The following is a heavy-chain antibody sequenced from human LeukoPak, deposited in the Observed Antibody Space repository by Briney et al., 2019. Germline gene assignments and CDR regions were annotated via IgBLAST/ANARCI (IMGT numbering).Heavy chain of an antibody. CDR2: IYTSGST. V-gene: IGHV4-4*07. CDR1: GGSISSYY. CDR3: ARYTYGNYYFDY. Sequence: ASETLSLTCTVSGGSISSYYWSWIRQPAGKGLEWIGRIYTSGSTDYNPSLKSRVTMSVDTSKNQFSLQLTSVTAADTAVYYCARYTYGNYYFDYWGQGTLVTVSS. D-gene: IGHD5-18*01. J-gene: IGHJ4*02.